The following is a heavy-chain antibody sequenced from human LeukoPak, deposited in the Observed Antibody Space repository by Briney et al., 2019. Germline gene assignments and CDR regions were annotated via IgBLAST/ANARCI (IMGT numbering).Heavy chain of an antibody. CDR2: INHSGTT. CDR1: GGTFSGYS. Sequence: SETLSLTCAVYGGTFSGYSWTWIRQPPGKGLEWIGEINHSGTTKYNPSLQSRATLSVDTSKNQFSLRLTSVTAADTAVYYCARGAPGYWGQGTLVSVSS. CDR3: ARGAPGY. V-gene: IGHV4-34*01. J-gene: IGHJ4*02.